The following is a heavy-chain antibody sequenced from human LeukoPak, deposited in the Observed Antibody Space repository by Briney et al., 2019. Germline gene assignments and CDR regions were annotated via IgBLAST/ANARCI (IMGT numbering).Heavy chain of an antibody. J-gene: IGHJ6*02. CDR1: GFSFSASP. CDR3: AKTHYDLLDV. V-gene: IGHV3-23*01. D-gene: IGHD5-12*01. Sequence: GGSLRLSCAASGFSFSASPMSWVRQPPGKGLEWVSAMNNGPGATFYRDSVRGRFTISRDDSKSTLYLQMNSLRAEDTGTYYCAKTHYDLLDVWGQGTTVTVSS. CDR2: MNNGPGAT.